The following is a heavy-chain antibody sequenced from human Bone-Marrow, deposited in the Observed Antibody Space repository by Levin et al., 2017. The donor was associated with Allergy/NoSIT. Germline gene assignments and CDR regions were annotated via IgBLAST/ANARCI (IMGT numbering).Heavy chain of an antibody. Sequence: KRGESLKISCKASGYTLTSFAINWVRQAPGQGLEWMGWINTNTGNPTYAQDFTGRFVFSLDTSVNTTYLQISSLKSEDTAIYYCARDSPRATGPDYWGQGTLVTVSS. CDR3: ARDSPRATGPDY. CDR1: GYTLTSFA. J-gene: IGHJ4*02. V-gene: IGHV7-4-1*02. D-gene: IGHD5-24*01. CDR2: INTNTGNP.